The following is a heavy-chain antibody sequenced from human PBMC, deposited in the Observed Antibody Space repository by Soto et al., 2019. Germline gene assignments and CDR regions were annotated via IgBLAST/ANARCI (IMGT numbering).Heavy chain of an antibody. Sequence: GGSLRLSCAASGLTLTNYAMSWVRQAPGKGLEWVSAISGSGGSTYYADSVKGRFTISRDNSKNTLYLQMNSLRAEDTAVYYCAKENGYSSSWFEFDYWGQGTLVTVSS. CDR2: ISGSGGST. V-gene: IGHV3-23*01. D-gene: IGHD6-13*01. J-gene: IGHJ4*02. CDR1: GLTLTNYA. CDR3: AKENGYSSSWFEFDY.